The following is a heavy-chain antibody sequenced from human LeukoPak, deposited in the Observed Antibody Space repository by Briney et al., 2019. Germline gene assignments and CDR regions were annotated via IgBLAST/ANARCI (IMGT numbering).Heavy chain of an antibody. CDR3: ARPVAAMAAGNNWFDP. D-gene: IGHD5-18*01. CDR1: GRSISSYY. V-gene: IGHV4-4*09. CDR2: IYTSGGT. Sequence: SETLSLTCTVSGRSISSYYWSWIRQPPGKGLEWIGYIYTSGGTNYNPSLKSRVTISVDTSKNQFSLKMSSVTAADTAVYYCARPVAAMAAGNNWFDPWGQGTLVTVSS. J-gene: IGHJ5*02.